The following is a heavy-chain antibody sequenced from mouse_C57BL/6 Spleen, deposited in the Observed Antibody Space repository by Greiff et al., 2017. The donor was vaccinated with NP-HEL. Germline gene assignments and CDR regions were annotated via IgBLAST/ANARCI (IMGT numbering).Heavy chain of an antibody. D-gene: IGHD5-1*01. V-gene: IGHV1-9*01. J-gene: IGHJ1*03. CDR3: AWSTTPLRYFDD. CDR1: GYTFTGYW. CDR2: LLPGSGSP. Sequence: QVQLQQSGAELMKPGASVKLSCKASGYTFTGYWIEWVKQRPGHGLEWIGELLPGSGSPNYNEKFKGKAPFTVDTASNTAYMQLSSLRTEDSATYYCAWSTTPLRYFDDWGTGTTVTVSS.